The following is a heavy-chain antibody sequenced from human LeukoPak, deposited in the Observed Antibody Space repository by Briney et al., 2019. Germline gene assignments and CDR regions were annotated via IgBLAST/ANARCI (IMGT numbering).Heavy chain of an antibody. CDR2: ISWDGGST. V-gene: IGHV3-43D*03. Sequence: GGSLRLSCAASGFTFDDYAMHWVRQAPGKGLEWVSLISWDGGSTYYADSVKGRFTISGDNSKNSLYLQMNSLRAEDTALYYCAKGAPGEVHYMDVWGKGTTVTVSS. D-gene: IGHD3-10*01. CDR1: GFTFDDYA. J-gene: IGHJ6*03. CDR3: AKGAPGEVHYMDV.